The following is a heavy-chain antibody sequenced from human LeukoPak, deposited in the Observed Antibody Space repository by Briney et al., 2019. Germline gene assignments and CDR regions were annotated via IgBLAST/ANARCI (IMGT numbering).Heavy chain of an antibody. CDR2: IYTSGST. CDR1: GGSISSGSYY. J-gene: IGHJ4*02. CDR3: ARVIAAARRLYYFDY. Sequence: SQTLSLTCTVSGGSISSGSYYWSWIRQPAGKGLEWIGRIYTSGSTNYNPSLKSRVTISVDTSKNQFSLKLSSVTAADTAVYYCARVIAAARRLYYFDYWGQGTLVTVSS. V-gene: IGHV4-61*02. D-gene: IGHD6-13*01.